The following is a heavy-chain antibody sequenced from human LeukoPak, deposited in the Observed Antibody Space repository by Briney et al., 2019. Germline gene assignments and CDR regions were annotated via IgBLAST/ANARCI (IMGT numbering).Heavy chain of an antibody. J-gene: IGHJ6*03. Sequence: PGGSLRLSSAASGFSFSTYGMHWLRQAPGKGLEWVAFVRYDGSDKYYVDSVKGRFTISRDNSRNTLYLQMNSLRAEDTAVYYCSKGAGYGDLGYFYYMDVWGKGTTVTVSS. CDR2: VRYDGSDK. D-gene: IGHD4-17*01. CDR1: GFSFSTYG. V-gene: IGHV3-30*02. CDR3: SKGAGYGDLGYFYYMDV.